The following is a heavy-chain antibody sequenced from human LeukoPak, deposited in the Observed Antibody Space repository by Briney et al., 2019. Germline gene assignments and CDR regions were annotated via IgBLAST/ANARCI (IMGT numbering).Heavy chain of an antibody. CDR2: IYHSGST. V-gene: IGHV4-38-2*02. Sequence: SETLSLTCTVSGYSISSGYYWGWIRQPPGKGLEWIGSIYHSGSTYYNPSLKSRVTISVDTSKNQFSLKLSSVTAADTAVYYCARGEITYIPRRAFDIWGQGTMVTVSS. J-gene: IGHJ3*02. CDR1: GYSISSGYY. D-gene: IGHD3-16*01. CDR3: ARGEITYIPRRAFDI.